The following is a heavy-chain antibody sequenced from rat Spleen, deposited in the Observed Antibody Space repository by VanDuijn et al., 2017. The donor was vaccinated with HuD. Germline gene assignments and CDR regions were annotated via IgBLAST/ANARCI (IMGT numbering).Heavy chain of an antibody. J-gene: IGHJ2*01. CDR2: ISYDGSST. CDR1: GFTFSDYY. V-gene: IGHV5-29*01. Sequence: EVQLVESDGGLVQPGRSLKLSCAASGFTFSDYYMAWVRQAPTKGLEWVATISYDGSSTYYRDSVKGRFTISRDNAKRTLYLQMDSLRSEDTVTYSGASKNTGGLYWGKGVIVTVSS. CDR3: ASKNTGGLY. D-gene: IGHD1-11*01.